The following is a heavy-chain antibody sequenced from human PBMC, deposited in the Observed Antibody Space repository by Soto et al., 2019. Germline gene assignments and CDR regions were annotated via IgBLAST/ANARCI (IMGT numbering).Heavy chain of an antibody. CDR1: GFTFSDYY. J-gene: IGHJ4*02. Sequence: GGSLRLSCAASGFTFSDYYMSWIRQAPGKGLEWVSYISSSGSTIYYADSVKGRFNISRDNAKNSLYLQMNSLRAEDTALYYCAKAHIAAAGVFDYWGQGTLVTVSS. D-gene: IGHD6-13*01. CDR3: AKAHIAAAGVFDY. CDR2: ISSSGSTI. V-gene: IGHV3-11*01.